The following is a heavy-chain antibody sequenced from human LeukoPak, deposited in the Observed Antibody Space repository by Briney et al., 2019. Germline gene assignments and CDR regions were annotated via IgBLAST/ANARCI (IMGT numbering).Heavy chain of an antibody. CDR2: FDSEDGET. D-gene: IGHD3-22*01. CDR1: GYTLTELS. Sequence: EASVKVSCKVSGYTLTELSMHWVRQAPGKGLEWMGGFDSEDGETIYAQKFQGRVTMTEDTSTDTAYMELSSLRSEDTAVYYCATTLYYYDSSGYGGFDYWGQGTLVTVSS. V-gene: IGHV1-24*01. CDR3: ATTLYYYDSSGYGGFDY. J-gene: IGHJ4*02.